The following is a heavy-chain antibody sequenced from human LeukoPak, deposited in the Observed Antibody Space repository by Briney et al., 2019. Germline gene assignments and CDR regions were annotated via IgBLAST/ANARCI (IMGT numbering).Heavy chain of an antibody. J-gene: IGHJ4*02. CDR1: GFTFSSYG. CDR3: AKLSGSSGWNDY. V-gene: IGHV3-23*01. CDR2: ISGSGGST. D-gene: IGHD6-19*01. Sequence: PGGSLRLSCAASGFTFSSYGMSWVRQAPGKGLEWVSAISGSGGSTYYADSVKGRFTISRDNSKNTLYLQMNSLRAEDTAVYYCAKLSGSSGWNDYWGQGTLVTVSS.